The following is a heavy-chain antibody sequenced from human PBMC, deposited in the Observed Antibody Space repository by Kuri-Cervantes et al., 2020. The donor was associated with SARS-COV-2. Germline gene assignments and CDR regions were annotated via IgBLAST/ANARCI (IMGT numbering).Heavy chain of an antibody. CDR1: GFTFSSYA. V-gene: IGHV3-23*01. J-gene: IGHJ4*01. Sequence: GESLKISCAASGFTFSSYAMSWVRQAPGKGLEWVSAISGSGGSTYYADSVKGRFTISRDNAKNSLYLQMNSLRAEETAVYYCARGGYSSSSGHYFDYWGQGTPVTVSS. CDR2: ISGSGGST. D-gene: IGHD6-6*01. CDR3: ARGGYSSSSGHYFDY.